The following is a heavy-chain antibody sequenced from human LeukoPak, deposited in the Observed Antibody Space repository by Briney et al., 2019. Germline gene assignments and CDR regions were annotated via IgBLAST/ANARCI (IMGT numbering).Heavy chain of an antibody. J-gene: IGHJ5*02. CDR2: IYSGGST. V-gene: IGHV3-66*01. CDR3: ARVLESFDFWSGYYP. CDR1: GFTVSSNY. D-gene: IGHD3-3*01. Sequence: GSLRLSCAASGFTVSSNYMSWVRQAPGKGLEWVSVIYSGGSTYYADSVKGRFTISRDNSKNTLYLQMNSLRAEDTAVYYCARVLESFDFWSGYYPWGQGTLVTVSS.